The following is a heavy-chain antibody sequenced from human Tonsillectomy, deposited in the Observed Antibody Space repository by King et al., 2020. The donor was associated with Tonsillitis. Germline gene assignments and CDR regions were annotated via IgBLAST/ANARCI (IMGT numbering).Heavy chain of an antibody. CDR1: GGTFSSYA. CDR3: ARTPATVTFDYFYSYGMDV. V-gene: IGHV1-69*01. CDR2: IIPIFGTA. J-gene: IGHJ6*02. Sequence: QLVQSGAEVKKPGSSVKVSCKASGGTFSSYAISWVRQAPGQGLEWMGGIIPIFGTANYAQKFQGRVTITEDESTSTAYMELSSLRSEDTAVYYCARTPATVTFDYFYSYGMDVWGQGPTVTVSS. D-gene: IGHD4-17*01.